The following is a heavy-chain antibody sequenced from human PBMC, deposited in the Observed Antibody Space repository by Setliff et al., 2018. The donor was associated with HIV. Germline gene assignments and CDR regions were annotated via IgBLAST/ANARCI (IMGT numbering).Heavy chain of an antibody. D-gene: IGHD6-13*01. CDR3: ARDLSPGITAPLDY. Sequence: GGSLRLSCTASDFTFSNYWMDWVRQSPEKGLEWVANIKQDGSQTYYLDSVRGRFTISRDNAKNSLYLQMNSLRAEDTAVYYCARDLSPGITAPLDYWGQGTLVTVSS. J-gene: IGHJ4*02. CDR2: IKQDGSQT. V-gene: IGHV3-7*01. CDR1: DFTFSNYW.